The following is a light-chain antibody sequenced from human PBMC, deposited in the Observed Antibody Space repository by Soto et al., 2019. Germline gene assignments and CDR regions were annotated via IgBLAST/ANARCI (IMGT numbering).Light chain of an antibody. Sequence: DIQMTQSPSSLSASVGDRVTITCQASQNINNYLNWYQQKPGRAPKLLIYDASNLEAGVPSRFRGSGSGTEFTLTISSLQPDDFATYYCQHYNSYSEACGQGTKVDIK. CDR1: QNINNY. CDR3: QHYNSYSEA. CDR2: DAS. J-gene: IGKJ1*01. V-gene: IGKV1-33*01.